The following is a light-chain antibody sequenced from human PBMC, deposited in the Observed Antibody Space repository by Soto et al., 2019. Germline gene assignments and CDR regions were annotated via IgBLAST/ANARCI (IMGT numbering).Light chain of an antibody. CDR1: SSNIGAGYD. CDR3: AAWDDILNGYV. Sequence: QSVLTQPPSVSGAPGQRVTISCTGSSSNIGAGYDVHWYQQLPGTAPKLLIYGNSNRPSGVPDRFSGSKSGTSASLVIRGLQSEDEADYYCAAWDDILNGYVFGGGTKATVL. J-gene: IGLJ1*01. V-gene: IGLV1-40*01. CDR2: GNS.